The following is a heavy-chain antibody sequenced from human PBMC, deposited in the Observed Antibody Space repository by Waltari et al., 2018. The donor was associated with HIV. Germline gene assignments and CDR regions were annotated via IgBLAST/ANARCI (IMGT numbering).Heavy chain of an antibody. CDR1: GFISSNYD. Sequence: EVQLVESGGGLVQPGGSLRLSCAASGFISSNYDMHWVRQAKGKGLEWVAAIGTAGENYHPVSVKGRFTISRENAKNSLYLQMNSLRAGDTAVYYCARVGPENWNLDLWGRGTLVTVSS. CDR2: IGTAGEN. J-gene: IGHJ2*01. V-gene: IGHV3-13*01. CDR3: ARVGPENWNLDL.